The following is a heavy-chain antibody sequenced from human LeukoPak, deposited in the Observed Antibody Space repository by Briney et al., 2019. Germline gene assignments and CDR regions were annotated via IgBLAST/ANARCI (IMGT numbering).Heavy chain of an antibody. Sequence: GGSLRLSCAASGFTFSNYWMSWVRQAPGKGLEWVANIKRDGSEKYYVDSVKGRFTISRDNAKNSLYLHMNSLRAEDTAVYYCARNAFDMWGQGTTVIVSS. CDR2: IKRDGSEK. J-gene: IGHJ3*02. V-gene: IGHV3-7*01. CDR3: ARNAFDM. CDR1: GFTFSNYW.